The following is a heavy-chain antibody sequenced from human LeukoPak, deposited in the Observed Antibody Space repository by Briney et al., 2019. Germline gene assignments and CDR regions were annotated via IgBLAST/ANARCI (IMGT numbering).Heavy chain of an antibody. Sequence: GGSLRLSCAASGFTLSSYWMHWVRQCPGKGLVWVSRINSDGSSSIYADSVKGRFTISRDNEKNTLYLQMDSLTAEDTAVYCCARDPEAFDIWGQGTMVTVSS. J-gene: IGHJ3*02. CDR3: ARDPEAFDI. V-gene: IGHV3-74*01. CDR2: INSDGSSS. CDR1: GFTLSSYW.